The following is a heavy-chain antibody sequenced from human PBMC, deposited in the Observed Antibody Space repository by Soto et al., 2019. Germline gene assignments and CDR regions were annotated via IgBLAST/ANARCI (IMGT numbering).Heavy chain of an antibody. CDR2: INHSGST. V-gene: IGHV4-34*01. J-gene: IGHJ6*02. Sequence: SETLSLTCAVYGGSFSGYYWSWIRQPPGKGLEWIGEINHSGSTNYNPSLKSRVTISVDTSKNQFSLKLSSVTAADTAVYYCARGGEGYDYGDYYDYYYYYGMDVWGQGTTVTISS. CDR1: GGSFSGYY. CDR3: ARGGEGYDYGDYYDYYYYYGMDV. D-gene: IGHD4-17*01.